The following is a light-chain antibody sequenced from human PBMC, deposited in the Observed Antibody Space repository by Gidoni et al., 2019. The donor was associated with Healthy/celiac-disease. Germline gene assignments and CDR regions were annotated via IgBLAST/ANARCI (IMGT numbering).Light chain of an antibody. CDR2: WAS. J-gene: IGKJ1*01. V-gene: IGKV4-1*01. Sequence: IVMTQTHDSLAVSLGERATINCKSSQSVLYSSNNKNYLTWYQQTPGQPPKLLIYWASTRESGVPDRFSGSGSGTDFTLTISSLQAEDVAVYYCQQYYSTPTWTFXPXTKVEIK. CDR3: QQYYSTPTWT. CDR1: QSVLYSSNNKNY.